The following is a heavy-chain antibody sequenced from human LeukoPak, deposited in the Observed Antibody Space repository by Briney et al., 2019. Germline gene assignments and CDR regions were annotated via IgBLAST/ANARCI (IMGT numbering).Heavy chain of an antibody. Sequence: ASVKVSRKASGYTFTGYYMHWVRQAPGQGLEWMGWINPNSGGTNYAQKFQGRVTMTRDTSTSTAYMELSRLRSDDTAVYYCARDTRNYDFWSGYYFHWGQGTLVTVSS. CDR3: ARDTRNYDFWSGYYFH. J-gene: IGHJ4*02. D-gene: IGHD3-3*01. CDR2: INPNSGGT. CDR1: GYTFTGYY. V-gene: IGHV1-2*02.